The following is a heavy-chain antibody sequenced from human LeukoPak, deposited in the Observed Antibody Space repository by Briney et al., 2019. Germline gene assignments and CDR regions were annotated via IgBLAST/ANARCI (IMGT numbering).Heavy chain of an antibody. CDR3: ARALNYYYYYMDV. CDR1: GYTFMSHG. V-gene: IGHV1-18*01. J-gene: IGHJ6*03. Sequence: ASVKVSCKASGYTFMSHGITWVRQAPGQGLEWMGWISAYNGNTNYAQKLQGRVTMTTDTSTSTAYMELRSLRSDDTAVYYCARALNYYYYYMDVWGKGTTVTVSS. CDR2: ISAYNGNT.